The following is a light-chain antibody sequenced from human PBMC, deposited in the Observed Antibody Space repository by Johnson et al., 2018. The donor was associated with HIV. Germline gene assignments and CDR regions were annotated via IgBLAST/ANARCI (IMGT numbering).Light chain of an antibody. CDR1: GSNIGSHY. CDR3: GTWDNSLSIGYV. Sequence: QSLLTQPPSVSAAPGQRVTISCSGRGSNIGSHYVSWYQQLPGTAPKLLIFENDKRPSGIPDRFSDSKSGTSATLGITGLQAGDEADYYCGTWDNSLSIGYVFGTGTKVTVL. V-gene: IGLV1-51*02. CDR2: END. J-gene: IGLJ1*01.